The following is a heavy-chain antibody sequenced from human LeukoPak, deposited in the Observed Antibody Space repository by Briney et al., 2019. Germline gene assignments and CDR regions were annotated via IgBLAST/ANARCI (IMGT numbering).Heavy chain of an antibody. V-gene: IGHV1-8*03. CDR1: GYTFSTYD. CDR2: MNPNSGNT. Sequence: ASVKVSCKTSGYTFSTYDINWVRQAAGQGLEWMGWMNPNSGNTGFAQKFQGRATITRDTSIITAYLELSSLRSEDTAAYYCARAIRYQLLSDYWGQGTLVTVSS. CDR3: ARAIRYQLLSDY. J-gene: IGHJ4*02. D-gene: IGHD2-2*01.